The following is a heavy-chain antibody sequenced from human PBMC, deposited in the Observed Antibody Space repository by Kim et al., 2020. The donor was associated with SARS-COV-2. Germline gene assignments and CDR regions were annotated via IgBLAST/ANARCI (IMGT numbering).Heavy chain of an antibody. V-gene: IGHV5-10-1*01. CDR2: IDPSDSYT. D-gene: IGHD3-10*01. J-gene: IGHJ6*02. Sequence: GESLKISCKGSGYSFTSYWISWVRQMPGKGLEWMGRIDPSDSYTNYSPSFQGHVTISADKSISTAYLQWSSLKASDTAMYYCASDGSGSYDLHWGMDVWGQGTTVTVSS. CDR1: GYSFTSYW. CDR3: ASDGSGSYDLHWGMDV.